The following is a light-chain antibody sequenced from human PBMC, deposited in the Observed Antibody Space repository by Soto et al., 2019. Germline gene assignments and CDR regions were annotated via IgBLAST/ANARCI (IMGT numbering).Light chain of an antibody. CDR3: QQYGYSPIT. CDR1: QTVRNNY. Sequence: EFVVTESPRTLSLSPGERATLSCRASQTVRNNYLAWYQQKPGQAPRLLIYDASSRATGIPDRFSGGGSGTDFTLTISRLEPEDFAVYYCQQYGYSPITFGQGTRLEIK. J-gene: IGKJ5*01. CDR2: DAS. V-gene: IGKV3-20*01.